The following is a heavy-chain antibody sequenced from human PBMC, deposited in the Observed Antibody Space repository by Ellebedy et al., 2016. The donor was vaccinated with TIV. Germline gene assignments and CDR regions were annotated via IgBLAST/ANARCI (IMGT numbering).Heavy chain of an antibody. CDR3: AREGGYDDYGDYGGAFDI. V-gene: IGHV1-3*01. CDR2: INAGNGNT. Sequence: ASVKVSCKASGYTFTSYAMHWVRQAPGQRLEWMGWINAGNGNTKYSQKFQGRVTITRDTSASTAYMELSSLRSEDTAVYYCAREGGYDDYGDYGGAFDIWGQGTMVTVSS. D-gene: IGHD4-17*01. CDR1: GYTFTSYA. J-gene: IGHJ3*02.